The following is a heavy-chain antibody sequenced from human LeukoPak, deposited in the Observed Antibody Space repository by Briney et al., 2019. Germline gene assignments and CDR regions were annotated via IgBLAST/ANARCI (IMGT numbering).Heavy chain of an antibody. CDR3: ARLNHRFSHNIDY. CDR1: GGSISSSSYY. D-gene: IGHD1-14*01. CDR2: IYYSGST. V-gene: IGHV4-39*07. Sequence: PSETLSLTCTVSGGSISSSSYYWGWIRQPPGKGLEWIGSIYYSGSTYYNPSLKSRVTISVDTSKNQFSLKLSSVTAADTAVYYCARLNHRFSHNIDYWGQGTLVTVSS. J-gene: IGHJ4*02.